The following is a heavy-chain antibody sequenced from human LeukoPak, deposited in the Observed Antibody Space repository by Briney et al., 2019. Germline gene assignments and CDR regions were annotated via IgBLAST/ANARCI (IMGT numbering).Heavy chain of an antibody. D-gene: IGHD6-19*01. Sequence: GGSLRLSCAASGLTFSKSWMTWVRQAPGKGLQWVAHIKEDGGDKYYVDSVKGRFTISRDNDKTSVYLQMNSPRAEDTAVYYCATWSSGWQFDYWGQGTLVSVSS. CDR2: IKEDGGDK. J-gene: IGHJ4*02. V-gene: IGHV3-7*05. CDR3: ATWSSGWQFDY. CDR1: GLTFSKSW.